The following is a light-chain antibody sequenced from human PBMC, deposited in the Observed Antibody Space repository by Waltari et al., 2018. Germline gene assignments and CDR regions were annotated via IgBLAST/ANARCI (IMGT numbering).Light chain of an antibody. J-gene: IGKJ2*01. Sequence: DIQMTQSPSSLSASVGHRVTITCQASQEISNYLNWYQQKPGKAPKLLIYDASNLETGVPSRFSGSGSGTDFTFTISSLQPEDIATYYCQQYDNLPYTFGQGTKLEIK. CDR1: QEISNY. CDR3: QQYDNLPYT. V-gene: IGKV1-33*01. CDR2: DAS.